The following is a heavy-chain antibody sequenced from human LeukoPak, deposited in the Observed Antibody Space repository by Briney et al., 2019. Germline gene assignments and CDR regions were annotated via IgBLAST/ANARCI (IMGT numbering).Heavy chain of an antibody. CDR2: IYYSGST. D-gene: IGHD3-10*01. V-gene: IGHV4-61*08. CDR1: GGSISSGGYY. J-gene: IGHJ4*02. CDR3: AEMGSRRSPPRG. Sequence: SSETLSLTCTVSGGSISSGGYYWSWIRQHPGKGLEWIGYIYYSGSTNYNPSLKSRVTISVDTSKNQFSLKLSSVTAADTAVYYCAEMGSRRSPPRGWGQGTLVTVSS.